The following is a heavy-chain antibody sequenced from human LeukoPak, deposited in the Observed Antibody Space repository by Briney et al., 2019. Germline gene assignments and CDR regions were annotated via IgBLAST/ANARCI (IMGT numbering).Heavy chain of an antibody. CDR1: GFTFSNAW. V-gene: IGHV3-15*01. Sequence: GGSLRLSCAASGFTFSNAWMSWVRQAPGKGLEWVGRIKTKTDGGTTDYAAPVKGRFTVSRDDSKDTLYLQMNSLKTEDTAVYYCITAYSSGWYAYWGEGTPVTVSS. D-gene: IGHD6-13*01. CDR3: ITAYSSGWYAY. CDR2: IKTKTDGGTT. J-gene: IGHJ4*02.